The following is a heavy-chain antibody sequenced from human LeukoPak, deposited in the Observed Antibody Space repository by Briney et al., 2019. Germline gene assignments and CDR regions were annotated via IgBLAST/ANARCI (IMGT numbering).Heavy chain of an antibody. D-gene: IGHD1-1*01. CDR1: GYTFTNYA. CDR3: ARGYSPSIRTTGNDY. CDR2: VNPNSGNT. V-gene: IGHV1-8*02. Sequence: ASVKVSCKASGYTFTNYAMIWVRQAPGQGLEWMGWVNPNSGNTGYAQKFQGRVTMTRDTSINTAYMELHSLRSEDTAVYYCARGYSPSIRTTGNDYWGQGTLVTVSS. J-gene: IGHJ4*02.